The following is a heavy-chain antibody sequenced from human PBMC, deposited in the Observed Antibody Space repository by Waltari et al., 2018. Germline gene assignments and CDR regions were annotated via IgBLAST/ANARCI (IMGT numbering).Heavy chain of an antibody. D-gene: IGHD6-19*01. CDR1: GFPFRSNW. J-gene: IGHJ4*02. CDR2: INQDGGET. Sequence: EVQLVESGGGLVQPGGSLRPSCAASGFPFRSNWLAWVRQAPGRGLEWVANINQDGGETYYVDSVRGRFTISRDNARNSLYLQMDSLRDEDTALYYCARDRGWNTLDYWGQGTLVTVSS. V-gene: IGHV3-7*04. CDR3: ARDRGWNTLDY.